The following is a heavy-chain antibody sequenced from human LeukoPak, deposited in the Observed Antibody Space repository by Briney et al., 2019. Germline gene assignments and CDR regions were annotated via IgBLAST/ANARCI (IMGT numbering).Heavy chain of an antibody. J-gene: IGHJ3*02. CDR3: ARDNYYGSGSYYKAGDYAFDI. V-gene: IGHV1-2*02. D-gene: IGHD3-10*01. Sequence: GASVKVSCKVSGYTLTELSMHWVRQAPGQGLEWMGWINPNSGGTNYAQKFQGRVTMTRDTSISTAYMELSRLRSDDTAVYYCARDNYYGSGSYYKAGDYAFDIWGQGTMVTVSS. CDR2: INPNSGGT. CDR1: GYTLTELS.